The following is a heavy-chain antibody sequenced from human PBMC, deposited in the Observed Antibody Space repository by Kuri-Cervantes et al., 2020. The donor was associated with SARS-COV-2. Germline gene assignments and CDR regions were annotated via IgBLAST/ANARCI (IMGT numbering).Heavy chain of an antibody. Sequence: GESLKISCAASGFTFSSYEMNWVRQAPGKGLEWVSYIRSSGSTIYYADSVKGRFTISRDNSKNTLYLQMNSLRAEDTAVYYCAKSERALWFGELTFQHWGQGTLVTVSS. CDR2: IRSSGSTI. CDR3: AKSERALWFGELTFQH. CDR1: GFTFSSYE. D-gene: IGHD3-10*01. V-gene: IGHV3-48*03. J-gene: IGHJ1*01.